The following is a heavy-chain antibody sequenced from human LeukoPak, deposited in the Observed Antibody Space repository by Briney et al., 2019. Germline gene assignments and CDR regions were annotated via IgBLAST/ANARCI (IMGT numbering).Heavy chain of an antibody. CDR2: ISYDGSNK. J-gene: IGHJ4*02. V-gene: IGHV3-30*18. CDR1: GFTFSSYG. Sequence: QSGGSLRLSCVASGFTFSSYGMHWVRQAPGKGLEWVAIISYDGSNKYYADSVKGRFTIPRDNSKNTLYLQMNSLRAEDTAVYYCANRVRGTYYFDSWGQGALVTVSS. CDR3: ANRVRGTYYFDS. D-gene: IGHD2-15*01.